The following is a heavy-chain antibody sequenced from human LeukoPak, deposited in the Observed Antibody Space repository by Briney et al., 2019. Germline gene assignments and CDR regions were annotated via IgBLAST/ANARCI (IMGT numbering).Heavy chain of an antibody. Sequence: PSKTLSLTCTVSGGSISSSSYYWGWVRQPPGRGVGWVGSIYYSGSTYYNPSLKSRVTISVDTSKNQFSLKLSSVTAADTAVYYCARSYYYDSSGYYYNWFDPWGQGTLVTVSS. J-gene: IGHJ5*02. CDR1: GGSISSSSYY. D-gene: IGHD3-22*01. V-gene: IGHV4-39*07. CDR2: IYYSGST. CDR3: ARSYYYDSSGYYYNWFDP.